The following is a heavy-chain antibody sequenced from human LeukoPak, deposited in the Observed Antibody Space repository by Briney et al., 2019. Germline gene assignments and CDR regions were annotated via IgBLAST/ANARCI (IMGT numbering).Heavy chain of an antibody. CDR1: GYTFDNFY. J-gene: IGHJ4*02. Sequence: ASVKVSCKASGYTFDNFYIHWVRQAPGQGPEWMGWINGNDGSTKYAQRFQGRVIMTRVTAISTVHMDLSGLRPDDTAIYYCARDEGSTYNQLDYWGQGTLVTVSS. V-gene: IGHV1-2*02. CDR3: ARDEGSTYNQLDY. CDR2: INGNDGST. D-gene: IGHD1-14*01.